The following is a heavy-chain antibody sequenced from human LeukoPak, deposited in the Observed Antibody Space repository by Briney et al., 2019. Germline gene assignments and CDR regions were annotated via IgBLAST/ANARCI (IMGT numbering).Heavy chain of an antibody. J-gene: IGHJ3*02. Sequence: SETLSLTCTVSGGSISSYYWSWIRQPPGKGLEWIGYIYYSGSTNYNPSLKSRVTISIDTSKNHFSLKLSSVTAADTAVYYCARDTPSVGYCSSTSCYIHYAFDIWGQGTMVTVSS. CDR1: GGSISSYY. V-gene: IGHV4-59*01. CDR3: ARDTPSVGYCSSTSCYIHYAFDI. CDR2: IYYSGST. D-gene: IGHD2-2*02.